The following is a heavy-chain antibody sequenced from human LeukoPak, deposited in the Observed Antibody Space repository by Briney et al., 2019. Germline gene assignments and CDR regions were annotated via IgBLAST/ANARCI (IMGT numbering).Heavy chain of an antibody. CDR1: GGTFSSYA. CDR3: ARGFRRRDGYNQKTGFNWYFDL. CDR2: IIPIFGTA. D-gene: IGHD5-24*01. Sequence: ASVKVSCKASGGTFSSYAISWVRQAPGQGLEWMGGIIPIFGTANYAQKFQGRVTITTDESTSTAYMELCSLRSEDTAVYYCARGFRRRDGYNQKTGFNWYFDLWGRGTLVTVSS. J-gene: IGHJ2*01. V-gene: IGHV1-69*05.